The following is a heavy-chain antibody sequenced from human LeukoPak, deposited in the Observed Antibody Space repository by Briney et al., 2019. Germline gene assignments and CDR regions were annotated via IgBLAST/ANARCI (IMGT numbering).Heavy chain of an antibody. J-gene: IGHJ5*02. Sequence: ASVKVSCKASGYTFTSYGISWVRQAPGQGIEWMGWISAYNGKTNYAQTLQGRVTMTTDTSTSTAYMELRSLRSDGTAVYYCARGLARKGGRAAVWVWFDPWGQGTLVTVSS. CDR1: GYTFTSYG. D-gene: IGHD6-13*01. V-gene: IGHV1-18*01. CDR3: ARGLARKGGRAAVWVWFDP. CDR2: ISAYNGKT.